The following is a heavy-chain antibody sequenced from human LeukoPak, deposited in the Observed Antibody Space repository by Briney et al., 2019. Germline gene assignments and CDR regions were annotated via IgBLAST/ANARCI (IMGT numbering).Heavy chain of an antibody. CDR3: VRGNFGPAQWFDP. Sequence: PGGSLRLSCAASGFTFSSYGMHWVRQAPGKGLEWVAFIRYDGSNKYYADSVKGRFTISRDNSKNTLYLQMNSLTPDDTALYYCVRGNFGPAQWFDPWGQGTLVTVSS. CDR1: GFTFSSYG. J-gene: IGHJ5*02. CDR2: IRYDGSNK. D-gene: IGHD3/OR15-3a*01. V-gene: IGHV3-30*02.